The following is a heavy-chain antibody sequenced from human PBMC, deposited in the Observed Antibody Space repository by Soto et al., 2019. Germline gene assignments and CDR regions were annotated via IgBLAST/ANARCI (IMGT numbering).Heavy chain of an antibody. CDR2: ISAYNGNT. CDR1: GYTFASSV. D-gene: IGHD2-2*01. J-gene: IGHJ6*02. CDR3: ARAGTCSSTSCPTYFSFGMDV. Sequence: ASVKVSCKASGYTFASSVISWVRQAPGQGLEWMVWISAYNGNTNYSQKLQGRVTMTTDTFTRTAYMEVSSLSSDGTAAHSCARAGTCSSTSCPTYFSFGMDVWG. V-gene: IGHV1-18*01.